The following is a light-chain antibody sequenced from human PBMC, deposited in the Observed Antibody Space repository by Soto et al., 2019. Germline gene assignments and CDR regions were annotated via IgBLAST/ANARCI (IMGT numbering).Light chain of an antibody. V-gene: IGKV3-20*01. CDR1: QSVADNY. Sequence: EIVLTQSPGTLSLSPGERATLSCRASQSVADNYLAWYQQKPGQAPRLLIYAASRRATGIPDTSSGSGSGTDFTLTITRLEPEDFALYYCQQYGHSPRTFGQGTRVEIK. J-gene: IGKJ1*01. CDR2: AAS. CDR3: QQYGHSPRT.